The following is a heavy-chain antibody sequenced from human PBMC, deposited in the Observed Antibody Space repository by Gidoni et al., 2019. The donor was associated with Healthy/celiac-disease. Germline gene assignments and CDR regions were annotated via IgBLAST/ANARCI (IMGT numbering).Heavy chain of an antibody. Sequence: GQGLEWMGWISAYNGNTNYAQKLQGSVTMTTDTSTSTAYMELRSLRSDDTAVYYCARAFYGDPIDYWGQGTLVTVSS. J-gene: IGHJ4*02. D-gene: IGHD4-17*01. CDR2: ISAYNGNT. V-gene: IGHV1-18*01. CDR3: ARAFYGDPIDY.